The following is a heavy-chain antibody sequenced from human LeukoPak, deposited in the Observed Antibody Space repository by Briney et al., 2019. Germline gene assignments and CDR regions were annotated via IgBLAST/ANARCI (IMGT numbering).Heavy chain of an antibody. D-gene: IGHD3-16*01. CDR2: ISGSGGST. CDR1: GFTFSSYA. J-gene: IGHJ4*02. V-gene: IGHV3-23*01. Sequence: PGGSLRLSCAASGFTFSSYAMSWVRQAPGKGLEWVSAISGSGGSTYYADSVKGRFTISRDNSKNTLYRQMNSLRAEDTAVYYCAKGLGGVKIYYFDYWGQGTLVTVSS. CDR3: AKGLGGVKIYYFDY.